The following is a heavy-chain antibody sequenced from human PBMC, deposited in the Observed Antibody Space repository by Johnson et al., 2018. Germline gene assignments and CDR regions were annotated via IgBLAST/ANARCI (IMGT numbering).Heavy chain of an antibody. J-gene: IGHJ6*03. CDR3: ARSYYYASGTYYYYMDV. Sequence: QVQLVQAGAEVKKPGASVKVSCTASGYTFTNYDLNWVRQATGQGLEWIGWMNPTGGNPGYAQKFQGSVIMTRNTSSSTAYLELRSLRSEDTAVYFCARSYYYASGTYYYYMDVWGKGTTVAVS. CDR2: MNPTGGNP. D-gene: IGHD3-10*01. CDR1: GYTFTNYD. V-gene: IGHV1-8*01.